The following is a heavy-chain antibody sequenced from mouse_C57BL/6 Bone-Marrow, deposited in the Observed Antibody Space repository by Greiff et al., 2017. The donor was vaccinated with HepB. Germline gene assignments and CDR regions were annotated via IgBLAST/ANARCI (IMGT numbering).Heavy chain of an antibody. V-gene: IGHV1-81*01. CDR1: GYTFTSYG. Sequence: VKLMESGAELARPGASVKLSCKASGYTFTSYGISWVKQRTGQGLEWIGEIYPRSGNTYYNEKFKGKATLTADKSSSTAYMELRSLTSEDSAVYFCARNLEHPYYYPSGYWGQGTTLTVSS. D-gene: IGHD1-1*01. CDR3: ARNLEHPYYYPSGY. CDR2: IYPRSGNT. J-gene: IGHJ2*01.